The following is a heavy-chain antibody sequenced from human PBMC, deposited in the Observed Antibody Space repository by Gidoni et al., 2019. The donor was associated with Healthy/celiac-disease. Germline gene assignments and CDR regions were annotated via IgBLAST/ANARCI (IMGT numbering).Heavy chain of an antibody. J-gene: IGHJ4*02. CDR2: IYYSGST. CDR1: GGSISSYY. D-gene: IGHD1-1*01. Sequence: QVQLQESGPGLVKPSETLSLTCTVSGGSISSYYWSWIRQPPGKGLEWIGYIYYSGSTNYNPSLKSRVTISVDTSKNQFSLKLSSVTAADTAVYYCAREGTGTSQAGGFDYWGQGTLVTVSS. V-gene: IGHV4-59*01. CDR3: AREGTGTSQAGGFDY.